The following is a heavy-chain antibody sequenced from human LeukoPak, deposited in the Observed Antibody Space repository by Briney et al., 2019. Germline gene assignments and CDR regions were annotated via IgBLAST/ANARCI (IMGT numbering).Heavy chain of an antibody. J-gene: IGHJ4*02. CDR3: AKDQGSIAAPVDY. CDR2: ISYDGSNK. CDR1: GFTFSSYG. V-gene: IGHV3-30*18. Sequence: PGGSLRLSCAASGFTFSSYGMHWVRQAPGKGLEWVAVISYDGSNKYYADSVKGRFTISRDNSKNTLYLQMNSLRAEDTAVYYCAKDQGSIAAPVDYWGQGTLVTVSS. D-gene: IGHD6-6*01.